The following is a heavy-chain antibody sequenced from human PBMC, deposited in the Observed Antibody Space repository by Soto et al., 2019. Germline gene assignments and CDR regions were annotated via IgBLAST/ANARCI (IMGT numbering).Heavy chain of an antibody. Sequence: QVQLVESGGGVVQPGRSLRLSCAASGFTFSSYGMHWVRQAPGKGLEWVTVISYDGNNKYYADSVRGRFTISRDNSKNTLFLQMNSLGAEGTAVYYCAKGGPEQVRGERDYFDYWGQGTVVTVSS. CDR3: AKGGPEQVRGERDYFDY. CDR1: GFTFSSYG. V-gene: IGHV3-30*18. J-gene: IGHJ4*02. D-gene: IGHD3-10*01. CDR2: ISYDGNNK.